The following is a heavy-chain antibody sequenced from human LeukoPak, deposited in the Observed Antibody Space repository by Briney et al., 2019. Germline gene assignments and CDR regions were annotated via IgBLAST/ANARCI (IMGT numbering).Heavy chain of an antibody. CDR3: ARYQSNYYGSGSYLTDYYYYGMDV. Sequence: GGSLRLSCAASGFTFSSYSMNWVRQAPGKGLVWVSYISSSGSTIYYADSVKGRFTISRDNAKNSLYLQMNSLRAEDTAVYYCARYQSNYYGSGSYLTDYYYYGMDVWGQGTTVTVSS. CDR2: ISSSGSTI. CDR1: GFTFSSYS. D-gene: IGHD3-10*01. V-gene: IGHV3-48*04. J-gene: IGHJ6*02.